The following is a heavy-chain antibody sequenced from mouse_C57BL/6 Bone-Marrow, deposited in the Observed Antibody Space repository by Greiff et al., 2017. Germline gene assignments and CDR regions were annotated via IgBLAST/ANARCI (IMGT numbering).Heavy chain of an antibody. J-gene: IGHJ4*01. Sequence: EVKLQESGGDLVKPGGSLKLSCAASGFTFSSYGMSWVRQTPDKRLEWVATISSGGSYTYYPDSVMGRFTISRDNAKNTLYLQMSSLKSEDTAMYYCARRGPVYAMDYWGQGTSVTVSS. V-gene: IGHV5-6*02. CDR3: ARRGPVYAMDY. CDR2: ISSGGSYT. CDR1: GFTFSSYG.